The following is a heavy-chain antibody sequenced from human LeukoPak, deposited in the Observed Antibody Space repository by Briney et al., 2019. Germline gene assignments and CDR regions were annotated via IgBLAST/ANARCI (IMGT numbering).Heavy chain of an antibody. CDR1: GFTFSSYS. J-gene: IGHJ6*02. CDR3: AVDIVVVPSRGMDV. D-gene: IGHD2-2*01. CDR2: ISSSSSTI. V-gene: IGHV3-48*02. Sequence: PGGSLRLSCAASGFTFSSYSMHWARQAPGKGLEWVSYISSSSSTIYYADSVKGRFTISRDNAKNSLYLQMNSLRDEDTAVFYCAVDIVVVPSRGMDVWGQGTTVTVSS.